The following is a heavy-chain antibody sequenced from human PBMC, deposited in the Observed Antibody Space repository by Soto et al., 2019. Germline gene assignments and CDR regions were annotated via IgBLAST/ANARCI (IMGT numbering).Heavy chain of an antibody. J-gene: IGHJ3*02. CDR1: GYTFTSYG. V-gene: IGHV1-18*01. D-gene: IGHD4-17*01. CDR2: ISAYNGNT. CDR3: ARDQTTVKVLDAFDI. Sequence: GASVKVSCKASGYTFTSYGISWVRQAPGQGLEWMGWISAYNGNTNYAQKLQGRVTMTTDTSTSTAYMELRSLRSDDTAVYYCARDQTTVKVLDAFDIWGQGTMVTVSS.